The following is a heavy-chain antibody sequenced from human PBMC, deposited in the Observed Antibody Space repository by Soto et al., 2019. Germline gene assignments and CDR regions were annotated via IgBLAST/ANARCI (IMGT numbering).Heavy chain of an antibody. J-gene: IGHJ6*02. CDR2: IIPIFGTA. V-gene: IGHV1-69*06. CDR3: ARGWGVVTEPSYYYYGMDV. D-gene: IGHD2-21*02. Sequence: SVKVSCKASGGTFSSYAISWVRQAPGQELEWMGGIIPIFGTANYAQKFQGRVTITADKSTSTAYMELSSLRSEDTAVYYCARGWGVVTEPSYYYYGMDVWGQGTTVTVSS. CDR1: GGTFSSYA.